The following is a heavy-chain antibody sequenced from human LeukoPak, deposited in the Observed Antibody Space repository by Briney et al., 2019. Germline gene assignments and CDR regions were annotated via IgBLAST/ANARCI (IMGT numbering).Heavy chain of an antibody. V-gene: IGHV4-38-2*02. Sequence: SETLSLTCTVSGYSISSGYYWGWIRQPPGKGLEWIGSIYHSGSTYYNPSLKSRVTISVDTSKNQFSLKLSSVTAADTAVYYCASFFPSSSPDWFDPWGQGTLVTVSS. CDR3: ASFFPSSSPDWFDP. J-gene: IGHJ5*02. D-gene: IGHD6-6*01. CDR1: GYSISSGYY. CDR2: IYHSGST.